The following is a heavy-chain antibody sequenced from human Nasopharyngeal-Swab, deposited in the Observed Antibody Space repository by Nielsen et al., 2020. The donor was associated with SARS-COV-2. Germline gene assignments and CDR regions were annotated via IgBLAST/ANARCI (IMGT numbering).Heavy chain of an antibody. Sequence: GRSPRLSCAASGFTFSRYTMHWVRQAPGKGLEWVAVISYDGSNKYYADSVKGRFTISRDISKNTLYLQMNSLRAEDTAVFYCASTPLDSSGYYYAFHYWGRGTLVTVSS. CDR3: ASTPLDSSGYYYAFHY. CDR1: GFTFSRYT. D-gene: IGHD3-22*01. J-gene: IGHJ4*02. CDR2: ISYDGSNK. V-gene: IGHV3-30-3*01.